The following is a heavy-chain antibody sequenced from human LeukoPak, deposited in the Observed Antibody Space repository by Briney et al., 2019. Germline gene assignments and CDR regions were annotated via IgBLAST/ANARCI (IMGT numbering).Heavy chain of an antibody. D-gene: IGHD3-3*01. J-gene: IGHJ6*03. Sequence: ASVKDSCKASGYTFTNYDISWGRQDTGQRFEWMGWMNPDSGNTGSAQKFQGRVMMTRDISISTAYMELSSLRSEDTAVYYCARGPTYDLWSGDSYSYYYMDVWGKGTTVAVSS. CDR2: MNPDSGNT. CDR1: GYTFTNYD. V-gene: IGHV1-8*01. CDR3: ARGPTYDLWSGDSYSYYYMDV.